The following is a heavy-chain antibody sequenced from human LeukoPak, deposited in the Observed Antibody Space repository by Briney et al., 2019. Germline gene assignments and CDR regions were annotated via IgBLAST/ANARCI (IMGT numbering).Heavy chain of an antibody. V-gene: IGHV3-23*01. D-gene: IGHD6-19*01. CDR3: AKDPRQWLGTHFDY. CDR2: ISDSGGNT. Sequence: GGSLRLSCAASGFTFNSYAMSWVRQAPWERLQWVSGISDSGGNTYYADSVKGRFTISRDNSKNTLYLQMNSLRAEDTAVYYCAKDPRQWLGTHFDYWGQGTLVTVSS. J-gene: IGHJ4*02. CDR1: GFTFNSYA.